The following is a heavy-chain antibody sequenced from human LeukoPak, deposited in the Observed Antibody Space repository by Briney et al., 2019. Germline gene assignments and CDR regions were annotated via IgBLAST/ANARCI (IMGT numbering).Heavy chain of an antibody. CDR2: INTGGSST. J-gene: IGHJ4*02. D-gene: IGHD4-11*01. CDR1: GFTFSSYW. Sequence: GGSLRLSCAASGFTFSSYWMHWVRQVPGKGLVWVSRINTGGSSTTYADSVKGRFTISRDNAKNTLYLQMNSLRVEDTAVYYCARSNQADDYRGQGPLVTVSS. V-gene: IGHV3-74*01. CDR3: ARSNQADDY.